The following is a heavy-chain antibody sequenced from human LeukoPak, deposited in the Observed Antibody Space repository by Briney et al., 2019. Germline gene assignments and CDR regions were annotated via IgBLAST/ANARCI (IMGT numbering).Heavy chain of an antibody. CDR3: ARFYSYYYYMDV. V-gene: IGHV4-59*08. J-gene: IGHJ6*03. D-gene: IGHD4-11*01. CDR2: IYYSGST. Sequence: PSEALSLTCTISGTSFSTYYWSWIRQPPGKGQEWIGYIYYSGSTTYNPSLESRLTISVDTSKNQFSLNLTSVTAADTAVYYCARFYSYYYYMDVWGKGTTVTVSS. CDR1: GTSFSTYY.